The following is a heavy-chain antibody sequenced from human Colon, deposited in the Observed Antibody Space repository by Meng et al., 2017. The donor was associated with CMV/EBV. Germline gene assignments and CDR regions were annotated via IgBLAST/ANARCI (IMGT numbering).Heavy chain of an antibody. J-gene: IGHJ4*02. CDR2: IYNNGDT. V-gene: IGHV3-53*01. CDR1: GFTVSNFH. CDR3: AKAEAADFWSGASASYYFDH. D-gene: IGHD3-3*01. Sequence: GESLKISCAASGFTVSNFHMCWVRQAPGKGLECVSAIYNNGDTYHTDAVKGRFTISRDNSRNTLYLDIDNLRADDTAVYYCAKAEAADFWSGASASYYFDHWGQGTLVTVSS.